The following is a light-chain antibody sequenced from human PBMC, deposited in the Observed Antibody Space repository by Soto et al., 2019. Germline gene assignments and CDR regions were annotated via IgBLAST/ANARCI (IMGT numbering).Light chain of an antibody. V-gene: IGKV1-5*03. CDR3: QQYNGYSWA. J-gene: IGKJ1*01. CDR2: KVS. CDR1: QDLNDW. Sequence: DIQMTQSPSTLSASVGDTVTITCRASQDLNDWLAWFQQKPGKAPNLLIYKVSNLESGVPSRFRGSGSGTEFTLTISSLQPDDFASYYCQQYNGYSWAFGQGTKVEIK.